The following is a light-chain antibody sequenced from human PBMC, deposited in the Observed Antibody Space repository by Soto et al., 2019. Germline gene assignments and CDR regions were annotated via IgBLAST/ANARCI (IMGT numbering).Light chain of an antibody. V-gene: IGKV4-1*01. CDR2: WAS. CDR1: QSVLYSSNNKNY. Sequence: IVMTQSPDSLAVSLGERATINCKSSQSVLYSSNNKNYLTWYQQKPGQPPNLLIYWASTRESGVPDRFSGSGSGTDFTLTISSLQAEDVAVYYCQQYYSTPYTFGQGTKVDIK. CDR3: QQYYSTPYT. J-gene: IGKJ2*01.